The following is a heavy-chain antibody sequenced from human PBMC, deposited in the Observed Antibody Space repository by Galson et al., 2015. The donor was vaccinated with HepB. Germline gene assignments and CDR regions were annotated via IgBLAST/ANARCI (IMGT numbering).Heavy chain of an antibody. J-gene: IGHJ4*02. Sequence: SVKVSCKASGYTFSSYDIYWVRQATGRGLEWMGWMNPDSGNTGYAQKFQGRVTMTRNTSISTAYMELSRLRSEDTAVYYCARGFHIVATADFEYWGQGALVTVSS. CDR1: GYTFSSYD. CDR3: ARGFHIVATADFEY. V-gene: IGHV1-8*01. CDR2: MNPDSGNT. D-gene: IGHD5-12*01.